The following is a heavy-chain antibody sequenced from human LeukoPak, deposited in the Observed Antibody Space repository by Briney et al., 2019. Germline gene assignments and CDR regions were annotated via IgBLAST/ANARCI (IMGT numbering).Heavy chain of an antibody. V-gene: IGHV1-8*01. J-gene: IGHJ4*02. Sequence: GASVNVSCKASGYTFTSYDINWVRQATGQGPEWMGWMNPNSANTGYAQKFQGRVTMTRNTSISTAYMELSSLRSEDTAVYYCARRYSGSGSPLSYWGQGTLVTVSS. CDR2: MNPNSANT. D-gene: IGHD3-10*01. CDR1: GYTFTSYD. CDR3: ARRYSGSGSPLSY.